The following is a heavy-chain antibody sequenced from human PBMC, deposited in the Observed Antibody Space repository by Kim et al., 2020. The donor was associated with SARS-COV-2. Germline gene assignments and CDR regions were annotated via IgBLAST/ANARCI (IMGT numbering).Heavy chain of an antibody. CDR2: IYYSGST. CDR3: ARDSVRGYYGSGSQSYYGMDV. CDR1: GGSISSYY. V-gene: IGHV4-59*13. Sequence: SETLSLTCTVSGGSISSYYWSWIRQPPGKGLEWIGYIYYSGSTNYNPSLKSRVTISVDTSKNQFSLKLSSMTAADTAVYYCARDSVRGYYGSGSQSYYGMDVWGQGTTVTVSS. D-gene: IGHD3-10*01. J-gene: IGHJ6*02.